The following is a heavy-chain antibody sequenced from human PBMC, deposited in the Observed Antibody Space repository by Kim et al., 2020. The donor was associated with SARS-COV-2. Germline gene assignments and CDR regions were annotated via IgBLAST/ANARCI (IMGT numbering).Heavy chain of an antibody. CDR2: ISYDGSDK. Sequence: GGSLRLSCAASGFTFSSYAMHWVRQAPGKGLEWVAIISYDGSDKYYADSVKGRFTISRDNSKDTLYLQMNSLRAEDTAVYYCAREKGLYCGGDCATPLQHWGQGTLVTVSS. D-gene: IGHD2-21*02. CDR3: AREKGLYCGGDCATPLQH. V-gene: IGHV3-30*04. J-gene: IGHJ1*01. CDR1: GFTFSSYA.